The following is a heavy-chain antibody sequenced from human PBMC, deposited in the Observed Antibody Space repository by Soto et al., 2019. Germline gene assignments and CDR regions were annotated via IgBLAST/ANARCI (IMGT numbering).Heavy chain of an antibody. J-gene: IGHJ4*02. Sequence: GGSLRLSCAASGFMFSSYAMSWVRQAPGKGLEWFSAISDSGSSTYHADSVKGRFTISRDNTENTLYLKMNSLRAEDTAVYYCAKGSAGSRPYYFDYWGQGTQVTVSS. D-gene: IGHD6-13*01. CDR2: ISDSGSST. CDR3: AKGSAGSRPYYFDY. V-gene: IGHV3-23*05. CDR1: GFMFSSYA.